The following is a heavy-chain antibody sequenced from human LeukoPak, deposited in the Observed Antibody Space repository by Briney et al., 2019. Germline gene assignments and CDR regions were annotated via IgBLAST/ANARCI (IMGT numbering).Heavy chain of an antibody. J-gene: IGHJ4*02. D-gene: IGHD4-23*01. Sequence: PGGSLRLSCAASGFTFSAYWMSWVRQAPGKGLEWVANIKQDGSDKYYVDSVKGRLTISGDNAKSSLYLQMNSLRAEDTAVYYCARKTVVGSYFDYWGQGTPVTVSS. CDR2: IKQDGSDK. CDR3: ARKTVVGSYFDY. CDR1: GFTFSAYW. V-gene: IGHV3-7*03.